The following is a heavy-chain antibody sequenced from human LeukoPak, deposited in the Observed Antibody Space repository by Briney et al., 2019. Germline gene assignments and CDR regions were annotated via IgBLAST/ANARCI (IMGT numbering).Heavy chain of an antibody. CDR3: ARVDWMIGAFDI. Sequence: GGSLRLSCAASGFTFSTYSMNWGGQAPGKGLHWVSYITSSSSTIYYADSVRGRFTISRDNAKNSLYLQMNSLRDEDTAVYYCARVDWMIGAFDIWGQGTMVTVSS. V-gene: IGHV3-48*02. CDR1: GFTFSTYS. D-gene: IGHD3-22*01. CDR2: ITSSSSTI. J-gene: IGHJ3*02.